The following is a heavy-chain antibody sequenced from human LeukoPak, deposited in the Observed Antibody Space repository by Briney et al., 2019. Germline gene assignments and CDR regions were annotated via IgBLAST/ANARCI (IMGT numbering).Heavy chain of an antibody. V-gene: IGHV3-7*05. CDR2: VKQDGSEK. D-gene: IGHD6-19*01. CDR1: GFTFDDYA. J-gene: IGHJ3*02. Sequence: PGGSLRLSCAASGFTFDDYAMHWVRQAPGKGLEWVARVKQDGSEKYYVDSVKGRFTISRDNAKNSLYLHMNSLRAEDTAVYYCARPYSSAWYGAFDIWGQGTMVTVSS. CDR3: ARPYSSAWYGAFDI.